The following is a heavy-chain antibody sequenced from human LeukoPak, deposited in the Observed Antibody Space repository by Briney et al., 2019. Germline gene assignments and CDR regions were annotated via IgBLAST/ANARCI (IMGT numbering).Heavy chain of an antibody. D-gene: IGHD3-16*01. J-gene: IGHJ4*02. CDR1: GGSISSSSYY. CDR3: ARELWGASCY. V-gene: IGHV4-61*01. CDR2: FYYSGST. Sequence: SETLSLTCTVSGGSISSSSYYWGWIRQPPGKGLEWIGYFYYSGSTNYNPSLKSRVTISVDTSKNQFSLKLSSVTAADTAVYYCARELWGASCYWGQGTLVTVSS.